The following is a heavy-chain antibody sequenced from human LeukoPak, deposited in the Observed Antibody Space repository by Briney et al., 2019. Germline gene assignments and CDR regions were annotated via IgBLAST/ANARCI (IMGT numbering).Heavy chain of an antibody. CDR3: ASFSSGSLRWFDP. CDR2: INHSGST. J-gene: IGHJ5*02. D-gene: IGHD6-19*01. V-gene: IGHV4-34*01. CDR1: GGSFSGYY. Sequence: SETLSLTCAVYGGSFSGYYWSWIRQPPGKGLEWIGEINHSGSTNYNPSLKSRVTISVDTSKNQFSLKLSSVTAADTAVYYCASFSSGSLRWFDPWGQGTLVTVSS.